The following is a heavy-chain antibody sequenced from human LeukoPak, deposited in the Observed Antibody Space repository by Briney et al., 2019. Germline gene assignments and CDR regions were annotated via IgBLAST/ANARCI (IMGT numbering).Heavy chain of an antibody. Sequence: GRSLRLSCAASGFTFSSYAMHWVRQAPGKGLEWVAVISYDGGNKYYADSVKGRFTISRDNSKNTVYLQMNSLRAEDTALYYCASGGVSSSWYLHYWGQGTLVTVSS. V-gene: IGHV3-30-3*01. J-gene: IGHJ4*02. CDR1: GFTFSSYA. CDR2: ISYDGGNK. CDR3: ASGGVSSSWYLHY. D-gene: IGHD6-13*01.